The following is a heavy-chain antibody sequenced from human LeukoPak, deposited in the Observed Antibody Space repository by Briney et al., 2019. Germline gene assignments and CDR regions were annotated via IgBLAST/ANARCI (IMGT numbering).Heavy chain of an antibody. D-gene: IGHD3-3*01. CDR3: ARVKIFDFWSGYSHNWFDP. V-gene: IGHV4-4*07. CDR1: GGSISSYY. Sequence: SETLSLTCTVSGGSISSYYWSWIRQPAGRGLEWIGRIYTSGSTNYNPSPESRVTMSVDTSKNQFSLKLSSVTAADTAVYYCARVKIFDFWSGYSHNWFDPWGQGTLVTVSS. CDR2: IYTSGST. J-gene: IGHJ5*02.